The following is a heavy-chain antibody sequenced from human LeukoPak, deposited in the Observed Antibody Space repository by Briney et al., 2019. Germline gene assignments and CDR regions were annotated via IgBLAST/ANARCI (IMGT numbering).Heavy chain of an antibody. CDR2: TYYGSNSDY. Sequence: SQTLSLTLAFSGSSVSSNSSAWNWIRQSPSRGLEWVGSTYYGSNSDYDNALSLESRVTIFADTSENPISLHQNSLNPENTAVYFGARDPTSRATPVTYAMDVWGQGTTVTVAS. V-gene: IGHV6-1*01. J-gene: IGHJ6*02. D-gene: IGHD2-2*01. CDR1: GSSVSSNSSA. CDR3: ARDPTSRATPVTYAMDV.